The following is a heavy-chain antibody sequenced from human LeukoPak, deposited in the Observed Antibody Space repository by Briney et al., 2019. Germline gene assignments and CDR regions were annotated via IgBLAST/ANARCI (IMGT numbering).Heavy chain of an antibody. CDR3: ARASSLPETYYYYMDV. CDR2: IYTSGST. CDR1: GYSISSGYY. J-gene: IGHJ6*03. Sequence: KPSETLSLTCTVSGYSISSGYYWSWIRQPAGKGLEWIGRIYTSGSTNYNPSLKGRVTISVDTSKNQFSLKLSSVTAADTAVYYCARASSLPETYYYYMDVWGKGTTVTISS. V-gene: IGHV4-61*02.